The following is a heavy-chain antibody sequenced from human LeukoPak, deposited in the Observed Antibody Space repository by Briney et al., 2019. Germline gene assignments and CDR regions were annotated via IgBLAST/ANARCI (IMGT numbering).Heavy chain of an antibody. J-gene: IGHJ6*02. D-gene: IGHD2/OR15-2a*01. V-gene: IGHV5-51*01. CDR3: ARHLLLDTDYGMDV. CDR1: GYRFTNYW. CDR2: IYPGDSDT. Sequence: GESLKISCKSSGYRFTNYWIGWVRQKPGKGLEWMGIIYPGDSDTRYSPSFQGQVTISADKSISTAYLQWSSLKASDTAMYYCARHLLLDTDYGMDVWGQGTTVTVSS.